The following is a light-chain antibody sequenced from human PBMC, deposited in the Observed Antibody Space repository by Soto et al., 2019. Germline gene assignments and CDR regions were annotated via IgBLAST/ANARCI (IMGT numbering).Light chain of an antibody. CDR1: SSDIGAYNF. CDR3: TSWTTSTTMI. Sequence: QSALTQPASVSGSPGQSITISCTGTSSDIGAYNFVSWYQQHPGKAPKLMLYDVNIRPSGVSNRFSGSKSGNTASLTISGLKHEDEADYYCTSWTTSTTMIFGGGTKVXVL. CDR2: DVN. V-gene: IGLV2-14*03. J-gene: IGLJ2*01.